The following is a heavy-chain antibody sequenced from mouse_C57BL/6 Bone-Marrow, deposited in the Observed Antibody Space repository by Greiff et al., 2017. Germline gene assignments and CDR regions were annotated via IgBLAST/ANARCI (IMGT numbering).Heavy chain of an antibody. CDR1: GYTFTNYW. D-gene: IGHD1-1*01. V-gene: IGHV1-63*01. CDR3: ASYYYGCFDY. CDR2: IYPGGGYT. J-gene: IGHJ2*01. Sequence: VQLQQSGAELVRPGTSVKMSCKASGYTFTNYWIGWAKQRPGHGLEWIGDIYPGGGYTNYNEKFKGKDTLTADKSSSTAYMQFSSLTSEDSAIYYCASYYYGCFDYWGQGTTLTVSS.